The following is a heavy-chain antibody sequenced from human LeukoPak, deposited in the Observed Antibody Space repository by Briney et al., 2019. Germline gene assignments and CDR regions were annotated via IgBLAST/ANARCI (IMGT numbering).Heavy chain of an antibody. CDR1: AFTFSSYW. CDR3: ANSNWFDP. CDR2: INSDGSTT. V-gene: IGHV3-74*01. Sequence: GGSLRLSCAASAFTFSSYWMHWVRQAPGKGLGWVSHINSDGSTTGYADSVKGRFTISRDNAKNTLYLQMNSLRAEDTAVYYCANSNWFDPWGQGTRVTVSS. J-gene: IGHJ5*02.